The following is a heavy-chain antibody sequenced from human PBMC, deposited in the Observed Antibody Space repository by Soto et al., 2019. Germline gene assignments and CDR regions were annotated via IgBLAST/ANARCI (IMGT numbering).Heavy chain of an antibody. CDR1: GGSFSGYY. V-gene: IGHV4-34*01. D-gene: IGHD6-19*01. Sequence: QVQLQQWGAGLLKPSETLSLTCAVYGGSFSGYYWSWIRQPPGKGLEWIGEINHSGSTNYNPSLKSRVTISVDTSKNQFSLKLSSVTAADTAVYYCARGLDSSGWYGVFDYWGQGTLVTVSS. J-gene: IGHJ4*02. CDR2: INHSGST. CDR3: ARGLDSSGWYGVFDY.